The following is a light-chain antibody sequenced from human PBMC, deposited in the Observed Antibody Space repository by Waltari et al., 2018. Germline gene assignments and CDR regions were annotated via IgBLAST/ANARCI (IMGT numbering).Light chain of an antibody. CDR2: EST. V-gene: IGLV2-23*01. CDR1: SSDVGTYNL. Sequence: QSALTQPASVSGSPGQSIPISCTGTSSDVGTYNLVSWYQLHPGQAPKPIFYESTKRPSGVSSRFSGSKSGNTASLTIAWLQAEDEADYYCCAFAGSSPHVVFGGGTKLTVL. CDR3: CAFAGSSPHVV. J-gene: IGLJ2*01.